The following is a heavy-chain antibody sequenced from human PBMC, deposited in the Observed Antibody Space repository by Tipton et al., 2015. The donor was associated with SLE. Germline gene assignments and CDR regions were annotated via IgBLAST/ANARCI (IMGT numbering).Heavy chain of an antibody. V-gene: IGHV4-59*01. Sequence: GLVKPSETLSLSCTVSAGSLSGYYWSWIRQSPGEGLEWIGYIYHSGSTQYNPSLKSRVTMSVDTSKNQFSLKLTSVTAADTAMYYCARFRREHQLVRLAWLWGQGTLVTVSS. CDR1: AGSLSGYY. CDR2: IYHSGST. CDR3: ARFRREHQLVRLAWL. D-gene: IGHD1-1*01. J-gene: IGHJ4*02.